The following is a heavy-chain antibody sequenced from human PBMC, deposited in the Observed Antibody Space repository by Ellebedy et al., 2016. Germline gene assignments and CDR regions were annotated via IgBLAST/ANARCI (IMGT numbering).Heavy chain of an antibody. CDR2: IQGDGSST. Sequence: GGSLRLSCVASGFTFSSYWMHWVRQVPGKGLVWVSRIQGDGSSTSYADSVKGRFTISRDNAKNTLYLQMNSLTADDTAVYFCARAKAGTGSSDFWGQGTLVTVSS. CDR3: ARAKAGTGSSDF. J-gene: IGHJ4*02. V-gene: IGHV3-74*01. CDR1: GFTFSSYW. D-gene: IGHD3-10*01.